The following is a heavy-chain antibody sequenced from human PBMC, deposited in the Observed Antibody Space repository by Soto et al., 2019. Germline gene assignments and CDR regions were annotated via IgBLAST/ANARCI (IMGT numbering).Heavy chain of an antibody. CDR1: GFTFSSYA. Sequence: GGSLRLSCAASGFTFSSYAMHWVRQAPGKGLEWVAVISYDGSNKYYADSVKGRFTISRDNAKNTLYLQMNSLRAEDTAVYYCARAGCSGGSCYAFDIWGQGTMVTVSS. V-gene: IGHV3-30-3*01. J-gene: IGHJ3*02. D-gene: IGHD2-15*01. CDR3: ARAGCSGGSCYAFDI. CDR2: ISYDGSNK.